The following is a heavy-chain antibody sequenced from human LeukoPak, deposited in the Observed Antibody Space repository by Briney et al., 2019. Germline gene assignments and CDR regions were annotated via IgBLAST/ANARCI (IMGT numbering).Heavy chain of an antibody. V-gene: IGHV1-24*01. CDR3: ARGSYSGYDISLEFDY. D-gene: IGHD5-12*01. CDR2: FDPEDGET. Sequence: ASVKVSCKVSGYTLTDLSMHWVRQAPGKGLEWMGGFDPEDGETIYAQKFRGRVTMTEDTSTDTAYMELSSLRSEDTAVYYCARGSYSGYDISLEFDYWGQGTLVTVSS. CDR1: GYTLTDLS. J-gene: IGHJ4*02.